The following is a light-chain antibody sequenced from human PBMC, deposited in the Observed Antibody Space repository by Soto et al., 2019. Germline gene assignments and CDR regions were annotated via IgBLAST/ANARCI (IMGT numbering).Light chain of an antibody. J-gene: IGKJ1*01. V-gene: IGKV1-5*01. CDR1: QSVNGW. Sequence: DIQMTQSPSTLSASVGDRVTITCRASQSVNGWLAWYQQKPGKAPKLLIYAASNLESGVPSRFSGSGSGTEFTHTISSLQPDDSATYYCQQYNSNPWTFGQGTKVEVK. CDR2: AAS. CDR3: QQYNSNPWT.